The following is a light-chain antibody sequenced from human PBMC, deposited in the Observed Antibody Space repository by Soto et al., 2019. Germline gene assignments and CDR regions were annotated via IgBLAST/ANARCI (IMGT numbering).Light chain of an antibody. V-gene: IGLV6-57*02. CDR2: EDN. J-gene: IGLJ7*01. CDR1: SGSIASNY. Sequence: NFMLTQPHSVSESPGKTVTISCTGSSGSIASNYVQLYQQRPGSAPTTVIYEDNQRPSGVPDRFSGSIDSSSNSASLTISGLKTEDETDYYCQSYDSSNPVFGSGTQLTVL. CDR3: QSYDSSNPV.